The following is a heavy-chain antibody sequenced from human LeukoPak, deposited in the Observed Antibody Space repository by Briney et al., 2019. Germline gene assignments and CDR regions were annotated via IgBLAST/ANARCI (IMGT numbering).Heavy chain of an antibody. CDR2: INPNSGGT. Sequence: ASVKVSCKASGYTFTGYYMHWVRQAPGQGLEWMGWINPNSGGTNYAQKFQGRVTMTRDTSISTAYMELSRLRSDDTAVYYCARGPPCSSTCNWFDPWGQGTLVTVSS. D-gene: IGHD2-2*01. CDR3: ARGPPCSSTCNWFDP. J-gene: IGHJ5*02. V-gene: IGHV1-2*02. CDR1: GYTFTGYY.